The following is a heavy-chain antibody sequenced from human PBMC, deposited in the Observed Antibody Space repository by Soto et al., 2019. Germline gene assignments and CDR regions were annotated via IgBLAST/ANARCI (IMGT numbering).Heavy chain of an antibody. J-gene: IGHJ6*02. D-gene: IGHD2-8*01. CDR3: ARDRHLGYCTNGVCLNPLGMDV. CDR1: GYTFTGYY. CDR2: INPNSGGT. V-gene: IGHV1-2*04. Sequence: ASVKVSCKASGYTFTGYYMHWVRQAPGQGLEWMGWINPNSGGTNYAQKFQGWVTMTRDTSISTAYMELSRLRSDDTAVYYCARDRHLGYCTNGVCLNPLGMDVWGQGTTVTVSS.